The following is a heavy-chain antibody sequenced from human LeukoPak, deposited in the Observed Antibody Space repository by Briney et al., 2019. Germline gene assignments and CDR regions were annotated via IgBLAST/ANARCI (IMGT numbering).Heavy chain of an antibody. D-gene: IGHD4-23*01. CDR3: ARGRPHGNDY. V-gene: IGHV3-74*01. CDR1: GFTFSSYW. CDR2: IASDGSST. Sequence: GGSLRLSCAASGFTFSSYWMNCVRQAPGKGLVWVSRIASDGSSTTYADSVKGRFSISRDNAKNTLYLQMNSLRVEDTAVYYCARGRPHGNDYWGQGTLVTVSS. J-gene: IGHJ4*02.